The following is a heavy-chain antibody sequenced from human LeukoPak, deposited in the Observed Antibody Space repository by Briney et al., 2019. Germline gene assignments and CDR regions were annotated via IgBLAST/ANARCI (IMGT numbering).Heavy chain of an antibody. CDR2: IYPDDSDP. Sequence: GESLEISCKASGYSFTDFWIGWVRQMPGKGLEWMGIIYPDDSDPKYSPSFQGQVTISVDKSISTAYLQWSSLKASDTAMFYCARIILNYGYDWGQGTLVTVSS. D-gene: IGHD5-18*01. CDR1: GYSFTDFW. J-gene: IGHJ1*01. CDR3: ARIILNYGYD. V-gene: IGHV5-51*01.